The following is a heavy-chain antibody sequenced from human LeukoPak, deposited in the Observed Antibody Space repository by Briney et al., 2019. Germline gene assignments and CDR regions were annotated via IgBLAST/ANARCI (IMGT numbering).Heavy chain of an antibody. CDR1: GFTFSSYG. Sequence: GGSLRLSCAASGFTFSSYGMHWVRQAPGKGLEWVAFIRYDGSNKYYADSVKGRFTISRDNSKNTLYLQMNSLRAEDTAVYYCARDPCASCNRDYYYYYMDVWGKGTTVTVSS. CDR2: IRYDGSNK. CDR3: ARDPCASCNRDYYYYYMDV. J-gene: IGHJ6*03. D-gene: IGHD2/OR15-2a*01. V-gene: IGHV3-30*02.